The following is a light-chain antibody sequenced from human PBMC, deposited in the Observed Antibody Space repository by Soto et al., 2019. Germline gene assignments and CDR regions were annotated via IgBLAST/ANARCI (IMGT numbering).Light chain of an antibody. V-gene: IGLV1-44*01. J-gene: IGLJ2*01. CDR2: SSN. CDR3: AAWDGSLNAVV. CDR1: SSNIGSNT. Sequence: QAVVTQPPSSSGTPGQRVTISCSGSSSNIGSNTVNWYHQLPGTAPKLLIYSSNQRPSGVPDRFSGSKYGTSASLAISGLQSEDEADYYCAAWDGSLNAVVFGGGTQLTVL.